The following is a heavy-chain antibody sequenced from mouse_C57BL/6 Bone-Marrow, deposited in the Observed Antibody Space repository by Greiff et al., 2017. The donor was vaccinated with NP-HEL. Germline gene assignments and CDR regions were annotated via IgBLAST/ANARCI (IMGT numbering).Heavy chain of an antibody. CDR3: AVAKPYGWFAY. CDR2: IYPGDGDT. V-gene: IGHV1-82*01. D-gene: IGHD1-1*02. CDR1: GYALSSSG. J-gene: IGHJ3*01. Sequence: QVQLKQSGPELVKPGASVKITCKASGYALSSSGVNWVRQRPGKGLEWIGRIYPGDGDTNYNGKITGKATLTADKSSSTAYMQLSSLTSEDPAVYFCAVAKPYGWFAYWGQGTLGTVSA.